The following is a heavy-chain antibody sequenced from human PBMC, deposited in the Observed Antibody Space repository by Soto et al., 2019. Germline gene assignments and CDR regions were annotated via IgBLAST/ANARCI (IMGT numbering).Heavy chain of an antibody. V-gene: IGHV4-31*03. CDR1: GGSISSCGHY. CDR2: LSHSGST. CDR3: LGGHYY. Sequence: PSETLPLTCTVSGGSISSCGHYWSLIRQLPGKGLEWIGFLSHSGSTSYNPSLKSRVTISADTSKNQFSLRLTSVTAADTAIYYRLGGHYY. J-gene: IGHJ6*01.